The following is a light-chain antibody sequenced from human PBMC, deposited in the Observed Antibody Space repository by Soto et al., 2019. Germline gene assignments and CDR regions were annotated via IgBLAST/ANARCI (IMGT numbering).Light chain of an antibody. CDR3: VQHDNYPLT. J-gene: IGKJ4*01. CDR2: DAS. Sequence: DIQMTQSPSSLSASVGDRITITCRASQGIRNALGWYQQKPGRAPKRLVYDASSLESGVPSRFSGSGSGTEFTLTVSSLQPEDFATYYCVQHDNYPLTFGGGTKVEIQ. V-gene: IGKV1-17*01. CDR1: QGIRNA.